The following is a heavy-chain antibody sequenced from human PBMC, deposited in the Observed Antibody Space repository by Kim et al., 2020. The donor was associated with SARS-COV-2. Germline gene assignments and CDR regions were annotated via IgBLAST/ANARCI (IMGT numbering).Heavy chain of an antibody. Sequence: ASVKVSCKASGYTFTGYSMHWVRQAPGQGLEWMGWINTNTGSTNYAQKFKGRVTITRDTSITTAYLQLSRLRADDTALYYCARVLGMVRRDITSEYYG. D-gene: IGHD3-10*01. CDR1: GYTFTGYS. V-gene: IGHV1-2*02. CDR2: INTNTGST. J-gene: IGHJ6*01. CDR3: ARVLGMVRRDITSEYYG.